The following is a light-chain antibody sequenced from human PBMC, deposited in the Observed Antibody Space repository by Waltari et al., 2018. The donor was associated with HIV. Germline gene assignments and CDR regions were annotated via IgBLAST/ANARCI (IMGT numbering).Light chain of an antibody. Sequence: DIRLTQSSSTLSAPAGDGVAITCRAGQNVGAFLAWYQQKPGKPPKLLIFQASILEGGVPSRFSGSVSGSDCTLTINGLQSDDFATYYCHQYASFSGTFGQGTKVEL. V-gene: IGKV1-5*03. J-gene: IGKJ2*01. CDR3: HQYASFSGT. CDR2: QAS. CDR1: QNVGAF.